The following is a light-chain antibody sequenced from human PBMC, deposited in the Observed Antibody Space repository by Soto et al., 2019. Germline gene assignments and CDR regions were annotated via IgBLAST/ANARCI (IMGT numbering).Light chain of an antibody. CDR3: QSYDNSLSHTV. V-gene: IGLV1-40*01. CDR1: SSNIGAGYE. Sequence: QSVLTQLPSLSGAPGQRVTISCTGSSSNIGAGYEVHWYQKLPGTSPKLLIYGNNNRPPGVPARFSASKPGTSASLAITGLQAEDEADYYCQSYDNSLSHTVFGSGTKVTVL. CDR2: GNN. J-gene: IGLJ1*01.